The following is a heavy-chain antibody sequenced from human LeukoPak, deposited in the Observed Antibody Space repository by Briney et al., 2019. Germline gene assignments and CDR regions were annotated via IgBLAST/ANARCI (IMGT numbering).Heavy chain of an antibody. J-gene: IGHJ4*02. D-gene: IGHD6-6*01. Sequence: SETLSLTCTVSGDSISSYYWSWIRQPRGKGLEWIGYIYYSGSTNYNPSLKSRVTISVDTSKRQFSLKLISVTAADTAVYYCARLGLKYSSSSFYFNYWGQGTLVTVSS. V-gene: IGHV4-59*08. CDR3: ARLGLKYSSSSFYFNY. CDR2: IYYSGST. CDR1: GDSISSYY.